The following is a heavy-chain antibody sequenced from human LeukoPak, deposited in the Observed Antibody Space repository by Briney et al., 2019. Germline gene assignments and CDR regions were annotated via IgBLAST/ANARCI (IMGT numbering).Heavy chain of an antibody. J-gene: IGHJ4*02. CDR1: GFTFSTYA. V-gene: IGHV3-30*04. CDR2: ISYDGSNK. D-gene: IGHD4-23*01. Sequence: PGGSLRLSCAASGFTFSTYAMHWVRQAPGKGLEWVAVISYDGSNKYYADSVKGRFTISRDNSKNTLYLQMNSLRAEDTAVYYCARVSVSYGGNSNFDYWGQGTLVTVSS. CDR3: ARVSVSYGGNSNFDY.